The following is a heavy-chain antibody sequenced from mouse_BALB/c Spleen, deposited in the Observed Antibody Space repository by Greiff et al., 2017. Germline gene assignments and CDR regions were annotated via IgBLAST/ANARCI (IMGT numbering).Heavy chain of an antibody. J-gene: IGHJ3*01. CDR1: GFTFSDYY. CDR3: ARGGQGFAY. CDR2: ISDGGSYT. Sequence: EVQRVESGGGLVKPGGSLKLSCAASGFTFSDYYMYWVRQIPEKRLEWVATISDGGSYTYYPDSVKGRFTISRDNAKNNLYLQMSSLKSEDTAMYYCARGGQGFAYWGQGTLVTVSA. V-gene: IGHV5-4*02.